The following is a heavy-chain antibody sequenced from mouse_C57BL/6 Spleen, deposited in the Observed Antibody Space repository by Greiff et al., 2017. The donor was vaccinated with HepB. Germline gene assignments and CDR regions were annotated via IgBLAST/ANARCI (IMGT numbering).Heavy chain of an antibody. Sequence: EVQLQQSGPGLVKPSQSLSLTCSVTGYSITSGYYWNWIRQFPGNKLEWMGYISYDGSNNYNPSLKNRISITRDTSKNQFFLKLNSVTTEDTATYYCARDYDGYYDYFDYWGQGTTLTVSS. J-gene: IGHJ2*01. CDR3: ARDYDGYYDYFDY. CDR2: ISYDGSN. D-gene: IGHD2-3*01. CDR1: GYSITSGYY. V-gene: IGHV3-6*01.